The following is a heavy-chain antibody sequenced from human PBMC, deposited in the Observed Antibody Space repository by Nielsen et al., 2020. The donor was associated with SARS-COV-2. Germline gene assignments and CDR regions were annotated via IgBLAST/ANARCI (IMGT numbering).Heavy chain of an antibody. CDR2: IWYDGSNK. CDR3: ARETLDHTSSFVDH. CDR1: GFSFSSYG. D-gene: IGHD3-10*01. Sequence: GESLKISCAASGFSFSSYGMHWVRQAPGKGLEWVAVIWYDGSNKYYADSVKGRFTISRDNSKNTLYLQMNSLNPEDTAVYFCARETLDHTSSFVDHWGQGTLVTVSS. V-gene: IGHV3-33*08. J-gene: IGHJ5*02.